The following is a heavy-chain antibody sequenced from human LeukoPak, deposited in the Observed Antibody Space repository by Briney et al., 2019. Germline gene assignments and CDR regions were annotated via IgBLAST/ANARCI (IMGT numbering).Heavy chain of an antibody. CDR1: GFTFSSYW. CDR3: AKVDVGDYYDSSGKDHLCDY. D-gene: IGHD3-22*01. J-gene: IGHJ4*02. CDR2: ISYDGSNK. Sequence: GGSLRLSCAASGFTFSSYWMSWVRQAPGKGLEWVAVISYDGSNKYYADSVKGRFTISRDNSKNTLYLQMNSLGAEDTAVYYCAKVDVGDYYDSSGKDHLCDYWGQGTLVTVSS. V-gene: IGHV3-30*18.